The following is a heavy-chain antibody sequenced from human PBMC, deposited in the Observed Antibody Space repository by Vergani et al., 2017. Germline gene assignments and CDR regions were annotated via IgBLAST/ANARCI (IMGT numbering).Heavy chain of an antibody. CDR3: ARRAAALDAFDI. V-gene: IGHV3-30*04. CDR2: ISYDGSNK. CDR1: GFTFSSYA. Sequence: QVQLVESGGGVVQPGRSLRLSCAASGFTFSSYAMHWVRQAPGKGLEWVAVISYDGSNKYYADSVQGRFTISRDNSKNTLYLQMNSLRAEDTAVYYCARRAAALDAFDIWGQGTMVTVSS. D-gene: IGHD6-13*01. J-gene: IGHJ3*02.